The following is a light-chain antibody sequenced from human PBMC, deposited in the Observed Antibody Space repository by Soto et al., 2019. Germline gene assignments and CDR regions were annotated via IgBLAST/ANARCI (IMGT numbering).Light chain of an antibody. CDR3: QPAKSFPLT. V-gene: IGKV1-12*01. CDR1: QDIDSG. J-gene: IGKJ5*01. Sequence: DIQMTQSPSSVSASVGDRVTITCRASQDIDSGLAWYQQKPGKAPRLLKNTASTLQSGVPSRFSGSGSGREFTLTITSLQPEDFAIFYCQPAKSFPLTFGLGTRRDMK. CDR2: TAS.